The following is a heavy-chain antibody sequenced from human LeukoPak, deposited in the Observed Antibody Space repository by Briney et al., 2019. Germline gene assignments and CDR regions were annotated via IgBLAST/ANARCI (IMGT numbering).Heavy chain of an antibody. CDR1: GYTFTDYY. CDR2: INPKSGDT. V-gene: IGHV1-2*06. D-gene: IGHD3-10*01. J-gene: IGHJ5*02. CDR3: ARGSISMSRGTGDNRFDP. Sequence: GASVKVSCKASGYTFTDYYMHWLRQAPGQGLEWMGRINPKSGDTNYAQMFQGRVTTARDTSISTARMELSGLRSDDTAVYYCARGSISMSRGTGDNRFDPWGQGTLVSVSS.